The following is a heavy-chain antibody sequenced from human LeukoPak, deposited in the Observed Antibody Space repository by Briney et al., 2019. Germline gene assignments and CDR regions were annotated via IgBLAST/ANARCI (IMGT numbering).Heavy chain of an antibody. CDR1: GFTFSNYA. J-gene: IGHJ2*01. V-gene: IGHV3-30-3*01. Sequence: GRSLRLSCAASGFTFSNYAMHWVRQAPGKGLEWVAVISYDGSNKYYADSVKGRFTISRDNAKNSLYLQLNSLRAEDTAVYYCTREDNWYFDLWGRGTLVTVSS. CDR2: ISYDGSNK. CDR3: TREDNWYFDL.